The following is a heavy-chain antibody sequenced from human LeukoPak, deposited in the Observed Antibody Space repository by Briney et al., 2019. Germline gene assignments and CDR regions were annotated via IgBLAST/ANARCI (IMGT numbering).Heavy chain of an antibody. CDR1: GFTVSSNY. J-gene: IGHJ6*03. CDR3: ARGTTMVRGVPPYYYYYMDV. Sequence: QPGGSLRLSCAASGFTVSSNYMSWVRQAPGKGLEWVSVIYSGGSTYYADSVKGRFTISRDNSKNTLYLQMNSLRAEDTAVYYCARGTTMVRGVPPYYYYYMDVWGKGTTVTISS. D-gene: IGHD3-10*01. V-gene: IGHV3-53*01. CDR2: IYSGGST.